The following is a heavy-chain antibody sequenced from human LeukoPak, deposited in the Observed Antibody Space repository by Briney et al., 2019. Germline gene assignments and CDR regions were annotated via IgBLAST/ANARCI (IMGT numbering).Heavy chain of an antibody. CDR1: GFTLSSYA. J-gene: IGHJ4*02. V-gene: IGHV3-64D*06. CDR2: ISSNGGST. D-gene: IGHD3-10*01. CDR3: TLEGSEY. Sequence: GGALRLSCSASGFTLSSYAMHWVCQAPGKGVEYVSAISSNGGSTYYADSVKGRFTISRDNSKNTLYLQMSSLRAEDTAVYYCTLEGSEYWGQGTLVTVSS.